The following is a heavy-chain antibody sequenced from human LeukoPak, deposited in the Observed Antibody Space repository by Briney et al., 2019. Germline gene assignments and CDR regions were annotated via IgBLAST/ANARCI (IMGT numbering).Heavy chain of an antibody. CDR2: IGTAGDT. V-gene: IGHV3-13*01. J-gene: IGHJ4*02. CDR3: ARSHPDSSGYALDY. D-gene: IGHD3-22*01. Sequence: PGGSLRLSCAASGFTFSSYDMHWVRQAPGKGLEWVSAIGTAGDTYYPGSVKGRFTISRENAKNSLYLQMNSLRAGDTAVYYCARSHPDSSGYALDYWGQGTLVTVSS. CDR1: GFTFSSYD.